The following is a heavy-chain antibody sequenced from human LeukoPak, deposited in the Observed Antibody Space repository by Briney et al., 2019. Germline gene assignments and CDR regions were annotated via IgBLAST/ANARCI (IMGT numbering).Heavy chain of an antibody. CDR1: GFTFSSYS. J-gene: IGHJ4*02. D-gene: IGHD5-18*01. CDR3: ASQRGYSYGCDY. V-gene: IGHV3-21*03. Sequence: GGSLRLSCAASGFTFSSYSMNWVRQAPGKGLEWVSSISSSSYIYYADSVKGRFTISRDNAKNSLYLHMNSLRAEDTAVYYCASQRGYSYGCDYWGQGTLVTVSS. CDR2: ISSSSYI.